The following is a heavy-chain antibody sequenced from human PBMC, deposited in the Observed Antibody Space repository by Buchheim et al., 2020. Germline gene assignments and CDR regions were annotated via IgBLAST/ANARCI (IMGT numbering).Heavy chain of an antibody. D-gene: IGHD2-2*01. CDR2: ISGSGGST. CDR1: GFTFSSYD. J-gene: IGHJ4*02. CDR3: AKVCSSSNLEDY. Sequence: EVQLLESGGGLAQPGGSLRLSCTASGFTFSSYDLTWVRQAPGKGLDSISTISGSGGSTYYADSVKGRFTISRDNSKNTLYLQMNSLRAEDTAVYYCAKVCSSSNLEDYWGQGTL. V-gene: IGHV3-23*01.